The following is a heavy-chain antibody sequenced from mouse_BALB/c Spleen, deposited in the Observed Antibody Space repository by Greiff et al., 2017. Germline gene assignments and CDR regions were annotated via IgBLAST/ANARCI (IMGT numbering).Heavy chain of an antibody. D-gene: IGHD2-3*01. V-gene: IGHV3-6*02. CDR2: ISYDGSN. CDR1: GYSITSGYY. J-gene: IGHJ3*01. Sequence: EVKLMESGPGLVKPSQSLSLTCSVTGYSITSGYYWNWIRQFPGNKLEWMGYISYDGSNNYNPSLKNRISITRDTSKNQFFLKLNSVTTEDTATYYCARDDGYYGFAYWGQGTLVTVSA. CDR3: ARDDGYYGFAY.